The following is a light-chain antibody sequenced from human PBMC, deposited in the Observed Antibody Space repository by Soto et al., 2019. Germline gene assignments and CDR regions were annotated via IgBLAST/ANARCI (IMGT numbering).Light chain of an antibody. Sequence: DIQIPPSAATRSASVGDRVTITCRASQSISSWLAWYQQKPGKAPKLLIYDASSLESGVPSRFSGSGSGTDFTLTISRLEPEDFAVYYCQHYGRSPTFGQGTRLEI. CDR3: QHYGRSPT. CDR2: DAS. J-gene: IGKJ5*01. CDR1: QSISSW. V-gene: IGKV1-5*01.